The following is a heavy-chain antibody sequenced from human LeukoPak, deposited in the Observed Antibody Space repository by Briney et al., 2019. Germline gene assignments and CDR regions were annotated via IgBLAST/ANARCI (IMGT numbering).Heavy chain of an antibody. CDR1: GGSFSGYY. Sequence: SETLSLTCAVYGGSFSGYYWSWIRQPPGKGLEWIGEINHSGSTNYNPSLKSRVTISVDTSKNQFSLKLSSVTAADTAVYHCARGVSRGYSYGYGYWGQGTLVTVSS. J-gene: IGHJ4*02. CDR3: ARGVSRGYSYGYGY. CDR2: INHSGST. D-gene: IGHD5-18*01. V-gene: IGHV4-34*01.